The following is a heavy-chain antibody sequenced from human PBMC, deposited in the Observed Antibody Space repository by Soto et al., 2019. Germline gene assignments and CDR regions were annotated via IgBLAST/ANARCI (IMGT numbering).Heavy chain of an antibody. J-gene: IGHJ6*02. CDR2: INPSGGST. V-gene: IGHV1-46*01. Sequence: ASVKVSCKASGYTFTSYYMHWVRQAPGQGLEWMGIINPSGGSTSYAQKFQGRVTMTRDTSTSTVYMELSSLRSEDTAVYYCARGLVGATDYYYGMDVWGQGTTVTVSS. CDR1: GYTFTSYY. D-gene: IGHD1-26*01. CDR3: ARGLVGATDYYYGMDV.